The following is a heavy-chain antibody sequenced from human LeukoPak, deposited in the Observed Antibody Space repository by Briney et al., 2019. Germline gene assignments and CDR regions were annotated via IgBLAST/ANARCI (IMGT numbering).Heavy chain of an antibody. Sequence: GGSLRLSCAASGFMFSTYWMSWVRQAPGKGLEWVANIKQDGSEKYYVDSVKGRFTISRDNAKNSLFLQMNSLRAEDTAVYYCARQVQGFDPWGQGTLVTVSS. CDR1: GFMFSTYW. CDR2: IKQDGSEK. V-gene: IGHV3-7*01. J-gene: IGHJ5*02. CDR3: ARQVQGFDP.